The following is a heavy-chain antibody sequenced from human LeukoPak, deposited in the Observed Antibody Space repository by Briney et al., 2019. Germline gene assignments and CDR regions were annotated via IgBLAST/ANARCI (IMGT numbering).Heavy chain of an antibody. CDR1: GGSFSGYY. CDR3: ARTGRFLTVYYGMDV. J-gene: IGHJ6*02. D-gene: IGHD3-3*01. CDR2: INHSGST. V-gene: IGHV4-34*09. Sequence: SETLSLTCAVYGGSFSGYYWSWIRQPPGKGLEWIGEINHSGSTNYNPSLKSRVTISVDTSKNQFSLKLSSVTAADTAVYYCARTGRFLTVYYGMDVWGQGTTVTVSS.